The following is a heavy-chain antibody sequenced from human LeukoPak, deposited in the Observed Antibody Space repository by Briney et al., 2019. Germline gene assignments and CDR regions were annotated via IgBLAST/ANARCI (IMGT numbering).Heavy chain of an antibody. V-gene: IGHV3-30*02. CDR1: GFTFSSYD. D-gene: IGHD3-16*01. CDR2: IRYDGSNK. Sequence: GGSLRLSCAASGFTFSSYDMHWVRQAPGKGLEWVAFIRYDGSNKYYAESVKGRFTISRDNSKNTVYMQMNTLRVEDTAVYFCAKGLPDYWGQGTLVTVSS. J-gene: IGHJ4*02. CDR3: AKGLPDY.